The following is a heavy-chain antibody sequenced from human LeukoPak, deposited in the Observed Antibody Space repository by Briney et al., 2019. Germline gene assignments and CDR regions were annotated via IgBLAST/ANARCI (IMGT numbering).Heavy chain of an antibody. CDR3: AIDPNWGTHS. CDR2: IGSSGGGI. D-gene: IGHD7-27*01. J-gene: IGHJ4*02. CDR1: GFTFSTYT. Sequence: GGSLRLSCAASGFTFSTYTMYWVRHPPGKRLEWVSIIGSSGGGIHYADSVRGRFTISRDNSKNALYLQMNSLRVEDTAVYYCAIDPNWGTHSWGQGVLVTVSS. V-gene: IGHV3-23*01.